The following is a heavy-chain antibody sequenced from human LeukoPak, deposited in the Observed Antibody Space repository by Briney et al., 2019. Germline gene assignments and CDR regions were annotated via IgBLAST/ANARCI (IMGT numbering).Heavy chain of an antibody. CDR2: IRYDGSNK. CDR1: GFTFSSYG. V-gene: IGHV3-30*02. Sequence: PGGSLRLSCAASGFTFSSYGMHWVRQAPGMGLEWVAFIRYDGSNKYYADSVKGRFTISRDNSKNTLYLQMNSLRAEDTAVYYCARTTGSGYSSYYFDYWGQGTLVTVSS. CDR3: ARTTGSGYSSYYFDY. D-gene: IGHD3-22*01. J-gene: IGHJ4*02.